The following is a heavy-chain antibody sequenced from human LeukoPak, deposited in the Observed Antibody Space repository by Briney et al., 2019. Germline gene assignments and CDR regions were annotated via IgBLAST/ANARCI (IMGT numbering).Heavy chain of an antibody. CDR2: ISGSGGST. D-gene: IGHD4-17*01. V-gene: IGHV3-23*01. CDR3: AKYGMTTVTYIDY. Sequence: PGGSLRLSCGASGFTFSSQAMSWVRQAPGKGLEWVSAISGSGGSTYYTDSVKGRFTISRDNSKNTLYLQMNSLRAEDTAVYYCAKYGMTTVTYIDYWGQGTLVTVSS. J-gene: IGHJ4*02. CDR1: GFTFSSQA.